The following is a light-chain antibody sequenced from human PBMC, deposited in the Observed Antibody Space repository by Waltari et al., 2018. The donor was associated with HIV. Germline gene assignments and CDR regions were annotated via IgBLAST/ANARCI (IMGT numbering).Light chain of an antibody. CDR2: GAS. J-gene: IGKJ5*01. CDR3: QQSFSAAIT. Sequence: DIQMTQSPSSLSASVGDTVPITCWASQNINNYLNWYQQRPGKPPNLLIYGASSLQPGVPSRFSARTSGANFTLTITRLQPEDFASYYCQQSFSAAITLGQGTRL. V-gene: IGKV1-39*01. CDR1: QNINNY.